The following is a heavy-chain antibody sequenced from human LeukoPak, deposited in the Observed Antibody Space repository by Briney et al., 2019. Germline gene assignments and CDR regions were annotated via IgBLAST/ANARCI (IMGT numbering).Heavy chain of an antibody. CDR1: GFTFSSNG. D-gene: IGHD1-20*01. CDR2: IWYDGSNK. J-gene: IGHJ4*02. V-gene: IGHV3-33*01. CDR3: ARGYDWNVGYYFDY. Sequence: GGSLRLSCAASGFTFSSNGMHWVRQAPGKGLEWVAVIWYDGSNKYYADSVKGRFTNSRDNSKNTLYLQMNSLRAEDTAVYYCARGYDWNVGYYFDYWGQGTLVTVSS.